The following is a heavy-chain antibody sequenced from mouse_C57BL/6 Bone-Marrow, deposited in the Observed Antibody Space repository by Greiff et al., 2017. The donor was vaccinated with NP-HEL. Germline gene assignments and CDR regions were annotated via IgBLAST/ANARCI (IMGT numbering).Heavy chain of an antibody. CDR1: GYTFTGYW. CDR3: ARRETGTSWFAY. V-gene: IGHV1-9*01. CDR2: ILPGSGST. J-gene: IGHJ3*01. Sequence: VQLQQSGAELMKPGASVKLSCKATGYTFTGYWIEWVKQRPGHGLEWIGEILPGSGSTKYNEKFKGKATFTADTSYNTAYMHLISLTTADSAIYYCARRETGTSWFAYWGQGTLVTVSA. D-gene: IGHD2-14*01.